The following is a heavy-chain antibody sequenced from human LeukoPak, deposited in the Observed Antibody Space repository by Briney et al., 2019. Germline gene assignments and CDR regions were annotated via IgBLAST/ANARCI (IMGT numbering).Heavy chain of an antibody. Sequence: SETLSLTCSVSGSSLTNYYWGWIRQPPGKGLEFIGYIHSDGTTNYDSSLQSRVAISLDTSKIQFSLRLYSVTAADTALYFCARLNFRGGEALHFDSWGQGTLVTVSS. CDR2: IHSDGTT. CDR3: ARLNFRGGEALHFDS. CDR1: GSSLTNYY. J-gene: IGHJ5*01. V-gene: IGHV4-4*09. D-gene: IGHD3-16*01.